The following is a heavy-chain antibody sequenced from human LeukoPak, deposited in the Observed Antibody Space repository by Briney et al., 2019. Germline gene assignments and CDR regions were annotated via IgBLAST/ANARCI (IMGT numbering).Heavy chain of an antibody. J-gene: IGHJ3*02. CDR3: ARLRVPRGGPYDAFDI. CDR1: GYTFTGYY. Sequence: ASVKVSCKASGYTFTGYYIHWVRQAPGEGLEWMGWINPNSGGASYAQKFQGRVTMTRDTSINTTYMELNRLTSDDTAVYYCARLRVPRGGPYDAFDIWGQGTTVTVSS. V-gene: IGHV1-2*02. CDR2: INPNSGGA.